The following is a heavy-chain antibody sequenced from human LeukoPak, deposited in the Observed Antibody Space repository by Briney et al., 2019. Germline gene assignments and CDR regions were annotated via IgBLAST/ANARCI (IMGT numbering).Heavy chain of an antibody. D-gene: IGHD4-17*01. Sequence: SETLSLTCTVSGGSISSYYWSRIRQPPGKGLEWIGYIYYSGSTNYNPSLKSRVTISVDTSKNQFSLKLSSVTAADTAVYYCARGYGRAYYYYYGMDVWGQGTTVTVSS. CDR1: GGSISSYY. J-gene: IGHJ6*02. V-gene: IGHV4-59*01. CDR2: IYYSGST. CDR3: ARGYGRAYYYYYGMDV.